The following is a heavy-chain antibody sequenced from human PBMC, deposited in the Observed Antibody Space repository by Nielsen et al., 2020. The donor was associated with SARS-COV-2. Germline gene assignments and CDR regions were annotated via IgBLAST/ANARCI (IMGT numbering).Heavy chain of an antibody. CDR2: ISYDGTNK. Sequence: GGSLRLSCAASGFTFSSYGIHWVRRAPGKGLEWVAVISYDGTNKYYADSVKGRFTISRDNSKNTLYLQMNSLRTEDTAVYYCAKERGSYGDLYYFDYWGQGTLVTVSS. CDR3: AKERGSYGDLYYFDY. CDR1: GFTFSSYG. V-gene: IGHV3-30*18. D-gene: IGHD5-18*01. J-gene: IGHJ4*02.